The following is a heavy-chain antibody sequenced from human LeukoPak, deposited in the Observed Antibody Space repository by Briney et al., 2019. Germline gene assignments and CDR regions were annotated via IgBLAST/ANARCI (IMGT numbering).Heavy chain of an antibody. CDR1: GFTFSNFR. CDR3: AREDWNYQQGVRYNFFDP. D-gene: IGHD1-7*01. V-gene: IGHV3-74*01. J-gene: IGHJ5*02. CDR2: FKTDGSST. Sequence: PGGSLRLSCAASGFTFSNFRMYWVRQAPGKGLVWVSGFKTDGSSTSYADSVKGRFTISRDNSKNTLYLQMNSLRAEDTAVYYCAREDWNYQQGVRYNFFDPWGQGTLVTVSS.